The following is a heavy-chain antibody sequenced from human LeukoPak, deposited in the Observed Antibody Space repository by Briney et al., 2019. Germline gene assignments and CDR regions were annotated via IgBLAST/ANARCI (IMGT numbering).Heavy chain of an antibody. CDR1: GYTFTSYG. CDR2: ISAYNGNT. J-gene: IGHJ4*02. D-gene: IGHD4-11*01. Sequence: ASVKVSCKASGYTFTSYGISWVRQAPGQGLERMGWISAYNGNTNYAQKLQGRVTMTTDTSTSTAYMELRSLRSDDTAVYYCARDWSTDYRSGYWGQGTLVTVSS. CDR3: ARDWSTDYRSGY. V-gene: IGHV1-18*01.